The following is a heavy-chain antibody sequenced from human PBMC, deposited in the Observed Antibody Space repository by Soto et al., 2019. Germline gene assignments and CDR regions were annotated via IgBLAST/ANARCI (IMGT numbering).Heavy chain of an antibody. CDR2: ISYSGNT. D-gene: IGHD2-2*01. V-gene: IGHV4-59*08. Sequence: PSETLSLTCTVSGVSISSYYWSWIRQPPGKGLEWIGYISYSGNTIYNPSLKSRVTISGDTSKIQFSLRLISVTAADTAVYFCARTRYCSSTSCYYDFWGPGTLVTSPQ. CDR1: GVSISSYY. J-gene: IGHJ4*02. CDR3: ARTRYCSSTSCYYDF.